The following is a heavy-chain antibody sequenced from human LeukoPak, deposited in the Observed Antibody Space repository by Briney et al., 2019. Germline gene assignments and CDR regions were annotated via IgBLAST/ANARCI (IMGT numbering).Heavy chain of an antibody. CDR2: IYYSGST. CDR1: GGSISSGGYY. Sequence: SETLSLTCTVSGGSISSGGYYWSWIRQHPGKGLEWIGYIYYSGSTYYNPSLKSRVTISVDTSKNQFSLKLSSVTAADTAVYYCARLWIQLWFASDYGMDVWGQGTTVTVSS. J-gene: IGHJ6*02. D-gene: IGHD5-18*01. CDR3: ARLWIQLWFASDYGMDV. V-gene: IGHV4-31*03.